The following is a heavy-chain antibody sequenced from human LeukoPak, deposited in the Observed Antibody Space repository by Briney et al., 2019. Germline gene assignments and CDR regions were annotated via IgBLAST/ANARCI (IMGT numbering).Heavy chain of an antibody. D-gene: IGHD2-15*01. CDR2: ISYDGSNK. V-gene: IGHV3-30-3*01. CDR1: GFTFSSYA. CDR3: ARLLSGN. J-gene: IGHJ4*02. Sequence: GGSLRLSCAASGFTFSSYATHWVRQAPGKGLEWVAVISYDGSNKYYADSVKGRFTIPRDNSKNTLYLQMNSLRAEDTAVYYCARLLSGNWGQGTLVTVSS.